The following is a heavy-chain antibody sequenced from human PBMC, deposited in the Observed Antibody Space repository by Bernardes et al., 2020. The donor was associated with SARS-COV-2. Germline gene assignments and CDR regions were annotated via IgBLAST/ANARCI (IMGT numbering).Heavy chain of an antibody. Sequence: SEPLSLTFAEYGVFFSGYFWTWIRQPPGKGLEWIGEITQSGSANYSPSLKSRVTISVDTSKKQFSLTLTSVTAADTAVYYCARGSGWGFRWGQGTLVTVSS. CDR2: ITQSGSA. CDR3: ARGSGWGFR. D-gene: IGHD6-19*01. CDR1: GVFFSGYF. V-gene: IGHV4-34*01. J-gene: IGHJ4*02.